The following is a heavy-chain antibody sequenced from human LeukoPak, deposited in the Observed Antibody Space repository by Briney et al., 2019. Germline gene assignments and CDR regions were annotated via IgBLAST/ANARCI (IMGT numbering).Heavy chain of an antibody. CDR1: GFTFSSDS. J-gene: IGHJ5*02. V-gene: IGHV3-48*02. Sequence: GGSLRLSCAASGFTFSSDSMNWVRQAPGKGLEWISYISRTSSTIYYADSVKGRFTISRDNARNSLYLQMNSLRDEDTAVYYCARGDGLDPWGQGTLVTVSS. CDR2: ISRTSSTI. D-gene: IGHD3/OR15-3a*01. CDR3: ARGDGLDP.